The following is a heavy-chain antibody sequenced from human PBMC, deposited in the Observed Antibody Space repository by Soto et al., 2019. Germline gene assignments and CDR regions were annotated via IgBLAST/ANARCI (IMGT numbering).Heavy chain of an antibody. Sequence: GGSLRLSCAASGFTFDDYGMSWVRQAPGKGLEWVSGINWNGGSTGYADSVKGRFTISRDNAKNSLYLQMNSLRAEDTALYYCARDLSGDYRLLPFDIWGQGTMVTVSS. CDR2: INWNGGST. CDR3: ARDLSGDYRLLPFDI. V-gene: IGHV3-20*04. J-gene: IGHJ3*02. D-gene: IGHD4-17*01. CDR1: GFTFDDYG.